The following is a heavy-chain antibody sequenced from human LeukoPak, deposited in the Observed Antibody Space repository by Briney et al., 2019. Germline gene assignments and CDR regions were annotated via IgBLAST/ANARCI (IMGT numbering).Heavy chain of an antibody. D-gene: IGHD4-23*01. Sequence: GGSLRLSCAASGFTFSSYAMSWVRQAPGKGLEWVAVISYDGSNKYYADSVKGRFTISRDNAKNSLYLQMNSLRAEDTAVYYCARDYGGSSPFDYWGQGTLVTVSS. CDR1: GFTFSSYA. V-gene: IGHV3-30*04. CDR2: ISYDGSNK. CDR3: ARDYGGSSPFDY. J-gene: IGHJ4*02.